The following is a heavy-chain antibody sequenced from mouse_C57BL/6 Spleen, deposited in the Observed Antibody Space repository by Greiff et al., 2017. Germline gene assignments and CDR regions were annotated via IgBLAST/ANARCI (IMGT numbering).Heavy chain of an antibody. CDR3: TRGRVYDYGFDY. J-gene: IGHJ2*01. CDR1: GFTFSSYA. CDR2: ISSGGDYI. V-gene: IGHV5-9-1*02. Sequence: EVQLVESGEGLVKPGGSLKLSCAASGFTFSSYAMSWVRQTPEKRLEWVAYISSGGDYIYYADTVKGRFTISRDNARNTLYLQMSSLKSEDTAMYYCTRGRVYDYGFDYWGQGTTLTVSS. D-gene: IGHD2-4*01.